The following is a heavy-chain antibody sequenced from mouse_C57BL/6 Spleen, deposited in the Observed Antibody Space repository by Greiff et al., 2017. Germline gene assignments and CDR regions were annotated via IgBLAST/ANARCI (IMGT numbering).Heavy chain of an antibody. CDR2: INPNNGGT. CDR1: GYTFTDYY. D-gene: IGHD1-1*01. CDR3: ARWDYGSSYGFAY. Sequence: EVQLQQSGPELVKPGASVKISCKASGYTFTDYYMNWVKQSHGKSLDWIGDINPNNGGTSYNQKFKGKATLTVDKSSSTAYMELRSLTSDDSAVYYCARWDYGSSYGFAYWGQGTLVTVSA. V-gene: IGHV1-26*01. J-gene: IGHJ3*01.